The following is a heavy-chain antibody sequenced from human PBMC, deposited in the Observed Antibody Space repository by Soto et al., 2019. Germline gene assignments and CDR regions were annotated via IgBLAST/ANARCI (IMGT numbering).Heavy chain of an antibody. J-gene: IGHJ6*03. CDR1: GFTFSSYS. D-gene: IGHD6-19*01. CDR3: ARDCTGSGCMYYYYMDV. CDR2: ISSSSSTI. V-gene: IGHV3-48*01. Sequence: PGGSLRLSCAASGFTFSSYSMNWVRQAPGKGLEWVSYISSSSSTIYSADSVKGRFTISRDNAKNSLYLQMNSLRAEDTAVYYCARDCTGSGCMYYYYMDVWGKGTTVTVSS.